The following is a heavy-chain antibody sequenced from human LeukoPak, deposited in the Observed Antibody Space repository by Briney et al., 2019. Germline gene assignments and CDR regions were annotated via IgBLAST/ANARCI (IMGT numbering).Heavy chain of an antibody. CDR3: ARYLVTTGHFDY. D-gene: IGHD4-17*01. J-gene: IGHJ4*02. Sequence: GESLKISCKGSGNSFTNYWLAWVRQMPRMGLEWMGIIYPGDSDTRYSPSFQGQVTISADKSINTAYLQWSSLKASDTAMYYCARYLVTTGHFDYWGQGTLVTVSS. V-gene: IGHV5-51*01. CDR2: IYPGDSDT. CDR1: GNSFTNYW.